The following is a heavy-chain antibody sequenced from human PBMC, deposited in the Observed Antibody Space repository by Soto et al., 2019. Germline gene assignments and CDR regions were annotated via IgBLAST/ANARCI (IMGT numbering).Heavy chain of an antibody. J-gene: IGHJ4*02. CDR2: ISWNSRTI. D-gene: IGHD6-25*01. Sequence: EVQLVESGGGLVQPGRSLRLSCAASGFTFDDNAMHWVRQSPGKGLEWVSGISWNSRTIAYADSVKGRFTISRDNAKNSLYLQMNSLRAEDTALYYCARDMYFITAAGGGIDDWGQGTLVTVSS. CDR1: GFTFDDNA. V-gene: IGHV3-9*01. CDR3: ARDMYFITAAGGGIDD.